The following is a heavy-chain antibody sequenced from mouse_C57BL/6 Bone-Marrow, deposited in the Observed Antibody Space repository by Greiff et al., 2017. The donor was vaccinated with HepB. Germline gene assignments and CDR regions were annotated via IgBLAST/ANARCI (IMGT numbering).Heavy chain of an antibody. CDR2: IDPSDSYT. CDR1: GYTFTSYW. Sequence: VQLQQPGAELVMPGASVKLSCKASGYTFTSYWMHWVKQSPGQGLEWIGEIDPSDSYTNYNQKFKGKSTLTVDKSSSTAYMQLSSLTSEDSAVYYCARLGGLITTGGTWFAYWGQGTLVTVSA. CDR3: ARLGGLITTGGTWFAY. D-gene: IGHD1-1*01. J-gene: IGHJ3*01. V-gene: IGHV1-69*01.